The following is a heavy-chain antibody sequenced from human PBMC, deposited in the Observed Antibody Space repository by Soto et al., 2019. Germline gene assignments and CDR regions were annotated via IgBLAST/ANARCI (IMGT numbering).Heavy chain of an antibody. D-gene: IGHD5-18*01. CDR1: GFTFSSYA. Sequence: EVQVLESGGGLVQPGGSLRLSCAASGFTFSSYAMSWVRQAPGKGLEWVSAISGSGGSTYYADSVKGRFTISRDNSKNTLYLQVNSLTAEDTAVYFCAKAIRAYSYGWEAFDIWGQGTMVTVPS. J-gene: IGHJ3*02. CDR2: ISGSGGST. V-gene: IGHV3-23*01. CDR3: AKAIRAYSYGWEAFDI.